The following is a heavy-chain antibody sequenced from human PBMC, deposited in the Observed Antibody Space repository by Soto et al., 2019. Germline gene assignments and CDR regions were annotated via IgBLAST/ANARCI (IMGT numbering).Heavy chain of an antibody. CDR1: GYTFTNYG. V-gene: IGHV1-18*01. Sequence: QVQLVQSGAEVKKPGASVKVSCKASGYTFTNYGITWVRQAPGQGLERMGWINPYNAKTNSAQKLQGRVSMTTDTSSSTAYMEVLSLRSDDTAIYYCARGSDSLGLWGQGTLVTVSS. D-gene: IGHD2-21*01. J-gene: IGHJ4*02. CDR3: ARGSDSLGL. CDR2: INPYNAKT.